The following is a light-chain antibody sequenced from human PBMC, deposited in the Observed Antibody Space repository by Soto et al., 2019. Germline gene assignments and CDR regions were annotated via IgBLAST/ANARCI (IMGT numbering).Light chain of an antibody. J-gene: IGKJ4*01. CDR3: QQSYSPPLT. Sequence: DIVMTQSPDSLAVSLGERATINCKSSQCVLYSSNNKNYVAWYQQRPGQPPKLLIYWTSIRESGVPDRFSGSGSGRDFTLTISSLQAEDVAVYFCQQSYSPPLTFGGGTKVEI. CDR2: WTS. V-gene: IGKV4-1*01. CDR1: QCVLYSSNNKNY.